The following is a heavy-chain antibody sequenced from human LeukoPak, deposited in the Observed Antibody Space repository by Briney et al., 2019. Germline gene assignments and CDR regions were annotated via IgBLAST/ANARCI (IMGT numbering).Heavy chain of an antibody. J-gene: IGHJ4*01. V-gene: IGHV3-23*01. Sequence: GGSLGLSCAASGFTFSNSAMSWVRQAPGKGLEWVSTLSGSGITTYYADSVKGRFTISRDNSKNTLYLQMNSLRAEDTAVYYCAKGIYSSGWSYFDYWGHGTLVTVSS. D-gene: IGHD6-19*01. CDR1: GFTFSNSA. CDR2: LSGSGITT. CDR3: AKGIYSSGWSYFDY.